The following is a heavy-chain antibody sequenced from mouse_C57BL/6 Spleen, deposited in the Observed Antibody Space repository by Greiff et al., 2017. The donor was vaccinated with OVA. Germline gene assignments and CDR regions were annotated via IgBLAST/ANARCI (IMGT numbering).Heavy chain of an antibody. D-gene: IGHD1-1*01. CDR1: GFSLTSYG. Sequence: QVQLQQSGPGLVQPSQSLSITCTVSGFSLTSYGVHWVRQSPGKGLEWLGVIWRGGSTDYNAAFISRLSISKDNSKSQVFFKMNSLQADDTAIYYCARKSPRYGSPYFDYWGQGTTLTVSS. V-gene: IGHV2-2*01. J-gene: IGHJ2*01. CDR2: IWRGGST. CDR3: ARKSPRYGSPYFDY.